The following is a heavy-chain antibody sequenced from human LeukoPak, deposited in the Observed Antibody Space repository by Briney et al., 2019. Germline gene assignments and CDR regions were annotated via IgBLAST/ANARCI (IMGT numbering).Heavy chain of an antibody. J-gene: IGHJ4*02. Sequence: GASVKVSFKSSGYTFTSFGITWVRQAPGQGLEWMGWISVYNGKTNYAQKLQGRVTMTTDTSTSTAYMELRSLRSDDTAVYYCARGGPGVGWYVYWGQGTLVTVPS. CDR2: ISVYNGKT. V-gene: IGHV1-18*01. CDR3: ARGGPGVGWYVY. D-gene: IGHD6-19*01. CDR1: GYTFTSFG.